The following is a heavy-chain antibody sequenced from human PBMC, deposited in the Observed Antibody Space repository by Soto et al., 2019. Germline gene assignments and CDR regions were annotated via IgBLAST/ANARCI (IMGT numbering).Heavy chain of an antibody. Sequence: SETLSLTCTVSGASINNYHWTWIRQPPGKGLEWIAYIYYTGITNFNPSLKSRVTISVDTSKNQFSLKLSSVTAADTAVYYCARGSGAYNWFDPWGQGTLVTVSS. CDR2: IYYTGIT. D-gene: IGHD7-27*01. CDR1: GASINNYH. J-gene: IGHJ5*02. CDR3: ARGSGAYNWFDP. V-gene: IGHV4-59*12.